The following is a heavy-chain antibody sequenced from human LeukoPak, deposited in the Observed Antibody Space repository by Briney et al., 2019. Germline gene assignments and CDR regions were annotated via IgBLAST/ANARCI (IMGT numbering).Heavy chain of an antibody. Sequence: ASVKVSCKASGYTFTSYDINWVRQATGQGLEWMGWMNPNSGNTGYGQKFQGRVTMTRDTSISTAYMELSRLRSDDTAVYYCARDRGYYYDSSPDYWGQGTLVTVSS. J-gene: IGHJ4*02. CDR1: GYTFTSYD. CDR2: MNPNSGNT. D-gene: IGHD3-22*01. CDR3: ARDRGYYYDSSPDY. V-gene: IGHV1-8*01.